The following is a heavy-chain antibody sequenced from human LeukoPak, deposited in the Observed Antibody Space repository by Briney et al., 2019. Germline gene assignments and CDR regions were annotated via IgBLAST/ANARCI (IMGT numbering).Heavy chain of an antibody. CDR2: ISWNSNNI. CDR3: ARDQYLDY. V-gene: IGHV3-20*04. CDR1: GFTFDNFG. J-gene: IGHJ4*02. Sequence: GGSLRLSCAASGFTFDNFGMYWFRQAPGRGLEWVTAISWNSNNIAYADSVKGRFTISRDNAKNSLDLQMNSLRAEDTAVYYCARDQYLDYWGQGTLVTVSS.